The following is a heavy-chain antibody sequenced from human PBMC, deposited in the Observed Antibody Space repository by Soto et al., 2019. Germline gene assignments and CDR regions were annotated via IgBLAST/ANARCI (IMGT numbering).Heavy chain of an antibody. CDR1: GGTISCYY. CDR3: ARGQRFSDWFDP. D-gene: IGHD3-3*01. V-gene: IGHV4-4*07. J-gene: IGHJ5*02. Sequence: PSETLSLTCSVSGGTISCYYWTWIRQPAGKGLGWIGRIYSSGNTKYNPSLQSRVTMSLDTSNNQFSLRLTSVTAADTAVYYCARGQRFSDWFDPWGQGTLVTVSS. CDR2: IYSSGNT.